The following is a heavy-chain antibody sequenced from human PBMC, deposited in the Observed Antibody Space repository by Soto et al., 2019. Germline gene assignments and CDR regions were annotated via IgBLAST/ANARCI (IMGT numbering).Heavy chain of an antibody. CDR1: GYTFSNYV. J-gene: IGHJ3*01. D-gene: IGHD4-17*01. Sequence: QVQLVQSGAEAKKPGASVKVSCKASGYTFSNYVMYWVRQAPGQRLEWMGWINAGNGDTKYSQKFQGRVTITRDTYATTAYMELSSLRSEDTAVYYCAITYGYYTVGALDVWGQGTMDTVSS. CDR2: INAGNGDT. CDR3: AITYGYYTVGALDV. V-gene: IGHV1-3*01.